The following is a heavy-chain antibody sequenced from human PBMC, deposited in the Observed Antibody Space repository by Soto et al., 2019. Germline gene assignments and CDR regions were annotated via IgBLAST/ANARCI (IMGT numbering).Heavy chain of an antibody. J-gene: IGHJ4*02. CDR2: ISYDGSNK. V-gene: IGHV3-30-3*01. CDR1: GFTFSSYA. CDR3: ARGKAGYCSGGSCYSVVDY. D-gene: IGHD2-15*01. Sequence: GESLKISCAASGFTFSSYAMHWVRQAPGKGLEWVAVISYDGSNKYYADSVKGRFTISRDNSKNTLYLQMNSLRAEDTAVYYCARGKAGYCSGGSCYSVVDYWGQGTLVTVSS.